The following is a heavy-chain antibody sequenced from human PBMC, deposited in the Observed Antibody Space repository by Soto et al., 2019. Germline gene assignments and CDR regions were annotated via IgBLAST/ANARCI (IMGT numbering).Heavy chain of an antibody. CDR3: ARAGPVRDDYIWGSYRPLDY. CDR1: GFTFSSYA. Sequence: GSLRLSCAASGFTFSSYAMSWVRQAPGKGLEWVSAISGSGGSTYYADSVKGRFTISRDNSKNTLYLQMNSLRAEDTAVYYCARAGPVRDDYIWGSYRPLDYWGQGTLVTVSS. D-gene: IGHD3-16*02. V-gene: IGHV3-23*01. J-gene: IGHJ4*02. CDR2: ISGSGGST.